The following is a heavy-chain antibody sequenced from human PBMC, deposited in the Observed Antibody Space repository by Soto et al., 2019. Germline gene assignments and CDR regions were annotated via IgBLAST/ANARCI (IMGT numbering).Heavy chain of an antibody. CDR2: IYYSGST. CDR3: ARQSGYDILTGYYIGGVNWFDP. D-gene: IGHD3-9*01. V-gene: IGHV4-39*01. CDR1: GGSISSSSYY. J-gene: IGHJ5*02. Sequence: SETLSLTCTVSGGSISSSSYYWGWIRQPPGKGLEWIGSIYYSGSTYYNPSLKSRVTISVDTSKNQFSLKLSSVTAADTAVYYCARQSGYDILTGYYIGGVNWFDPWGQGTLVTVSS.